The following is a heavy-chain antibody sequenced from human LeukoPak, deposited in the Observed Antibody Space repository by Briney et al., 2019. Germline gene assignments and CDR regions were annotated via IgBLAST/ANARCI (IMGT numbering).Heavy chain of an antibody. V-gene: IGHV4-38-2*01. CDR1: GYSISSGSY. J-gene: IGHJ4*02. CDR2: IYHSGST. D-gene: IGHD6-19*01. CDR3: ASPWSSGGFDY. Sequence: SETLSLTCAVSGYSISSGSYWGWIRQPPGKGLEWTGSIYHSGSTHYNPSLKRRGSISVDTSKNQFSLKLSSVTAADTAVYYCASPWSSGGFDYWGQGTLVTVSS.